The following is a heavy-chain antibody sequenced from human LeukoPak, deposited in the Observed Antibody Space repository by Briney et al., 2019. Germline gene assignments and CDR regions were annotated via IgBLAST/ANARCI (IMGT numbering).Heavy chain of an antibody. V-gene: IGHV3-23*01. CDR3: ARLLSTDLYGSGSIARYGMDV. CDR2: ISGSGGST. J-gene: IGHJ6*02. D-gene: IGHD3-10*01. Sequence: GGSLRLSCAASGFTFSSYALSWVRQAPGKGLEWVSSISGSGGSTYYADSVQGRFSISRENAKNSLYLQMNSLRAGDTAVYYCARLLSTDLYGSGSIARYGMDVWGQGTTVTVSS. CDR1: GFTFSSYA.